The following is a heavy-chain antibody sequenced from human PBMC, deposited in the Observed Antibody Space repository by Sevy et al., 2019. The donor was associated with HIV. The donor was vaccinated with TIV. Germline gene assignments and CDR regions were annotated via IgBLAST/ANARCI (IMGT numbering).Heavy chain of an antibody. CDR3: AREGPVGGMDV. Sequence: GGSLRLSCAASGFSFSDYYMSWVRLSPGKGLEWVSYISFNGSHVYYIEAVKGRFTISRDNGRNSLYLQMNNLRVDDTSVYSCAREGPVGGMDVWGKGTTVTVSS. CDR1: GFSFSDYY. CDR2: ISFNGSHV. J-gene: IGHJ6*04. V-gene: IGHV3-11*04. D-gene: IGHD2-2*01.